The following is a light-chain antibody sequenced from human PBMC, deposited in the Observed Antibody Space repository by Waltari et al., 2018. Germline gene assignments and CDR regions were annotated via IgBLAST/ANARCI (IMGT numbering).Light chain of an antibody. V-gene: IGKV3-20*01. CDR3: QQYGTSPLT. CDR1: QSVSSSY. CDR2: GAS. Sequence: EIVLTQSPGTLSLSPGERATLSCRASQSVSSSYLAWYQQKPGQAPRLLVYGASTRATGIPDRFSGGGSGTDFSLTISRLEPEDFAVYFCQQYGTSPLTFGQGTRLEMK. J-gene: IGKJ5*01.